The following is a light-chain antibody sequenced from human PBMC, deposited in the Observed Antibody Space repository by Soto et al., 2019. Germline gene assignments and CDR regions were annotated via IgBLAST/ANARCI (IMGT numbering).Light chain of an antibody. Sequence: DIPLTQSPSSLSASVGDRVTITCRASQTISDYLNWYQQKPGKAPKLLIYAASTLQSGVPSRFSGAGSGTDFTLTISSLQPEDFATYYCQQSYSTLTFGPGTRWIS. CDR3: QQSYSTLT. CDR2: AAS. CDR1: QTISDY. V-gene: IGKV1-39*01. J-gene: IGKJ3*01.